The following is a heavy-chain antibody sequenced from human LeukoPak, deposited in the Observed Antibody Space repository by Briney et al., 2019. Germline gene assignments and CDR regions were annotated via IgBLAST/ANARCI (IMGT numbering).Heavy chain of an antibody. CDR1: GFTFSSYG. V-gene: IGHV3-30*03. Sequence: GGSLRLSCAASGFTFSSYGLHWVRQTPGKGLEWVAFISYDGRNKYYADSVKGRFTISRDNSKNTLYLQMNSLRAEDTAVYYCARDPRDWLLNCYFDYWGQGTLVTVSS. CDR2: ISYDGRNK. CDR3: ARDPRDWLLNCYFDY. J-gene: IGHJ4*02. D-gene: IGHD3/OR15-3a*01.